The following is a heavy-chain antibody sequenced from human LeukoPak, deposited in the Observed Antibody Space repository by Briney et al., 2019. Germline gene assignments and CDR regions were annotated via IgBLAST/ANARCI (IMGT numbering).Heavy chain of an antibody. CDR3: ARSIPYYDSSGYSSRSYWYFDL. CDR1: GGSISSGPYF. J-gene: IGHJ2*01. V-gene: IGHV4-61*02. Sequence: SETLSLTCTVSGGSISSGPYFWSWVRQPAGKGLESIGRIYSSGSTNYNPSLKSRVTISADRSKNQFSLKLSSVTAADTAVYYCARSIPYYDSSGYSSRSYWYFDLWGRGTLVTVSS. CDR2: IYSSGST. D-gene: IGHD3-22*01.